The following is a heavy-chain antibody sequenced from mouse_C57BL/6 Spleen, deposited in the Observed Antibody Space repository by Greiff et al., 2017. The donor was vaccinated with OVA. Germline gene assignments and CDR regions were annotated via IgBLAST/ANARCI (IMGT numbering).Heavy chain of an antibody. Sequence: EVKLVESGPGLVKPSQSLSLTCSVTGYSITSGYYWNWIRQFPGNKLEWMGYISYDGSNNYNPSLKNRISITRDTSKNQFFLKLNSVTTEDTATYYCARGTGYDVSPFSYWYFDVWGTGTTVTVSS. CDR2: ISYDGSN. CDR1: GYSITSGYY. CDR3: ARGTGYDVSPFSYWYFDV. D-gene: IGHD2-2*01. V-gene: IGHV3-6*01. J-gene: IGHJ1*03.